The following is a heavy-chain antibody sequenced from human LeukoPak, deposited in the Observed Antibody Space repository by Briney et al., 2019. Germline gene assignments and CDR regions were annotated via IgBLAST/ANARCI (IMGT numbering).Heavy chain of an antibody. V-gene: IGHV1-2*02. D-gene: IGHD3-10*01. J-gene: IGHJ4*02. CDR3: ARGHGSGSYYKD. CDR1: GHTFTGYY. Sequence: ASVKVSCKAYGHTFTGYYMHWVRQAPGQGLEWMGWINPNSGGTNYAQKFQGRVTMTRDTSISTAYMELSRLRSDDTAVYYCARGHGSGSYYKDWGQGTLVTVSS. CDR2: INPNSGGT.